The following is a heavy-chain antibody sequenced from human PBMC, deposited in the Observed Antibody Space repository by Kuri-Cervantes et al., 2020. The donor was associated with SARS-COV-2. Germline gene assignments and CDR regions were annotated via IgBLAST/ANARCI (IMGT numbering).Heavy chain of an antibody. CDR3: ANGGSGYYLHDAFDI. D-gene: IGHD3-22*01. Sequence: GESLKISCAASGFTFSSYAMSWVRQAPGKGLEWVSAISGSGGSTYYADSVKGRSTISRDNSKNTLYLQMNSLRAEDTAVYYCANGGSGYYLHDAFDIWGQGTMVTVSS. V-gene: IGHV3-23*01. CDR2: ISGSGGST. CDR1: GFTFSSYA. J-gene: IGHJ3*02.